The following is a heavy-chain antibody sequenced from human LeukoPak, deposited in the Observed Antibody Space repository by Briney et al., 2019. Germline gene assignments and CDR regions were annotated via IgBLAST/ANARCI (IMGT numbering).Heavy chain of an antibody. J-gene: IGHJ4*02. CDR1: GYSFTSYW. V-gene: IGHV5-51*01. CDR3: ARRYYYGSGSYYIDY. CDR2: IYPGDSDT. Sequence: GESLKISCKGSGYSFTSYWIGWVRQMPGKGLEWMGFIYPGDSDTRYSPSFQGQVTISADKSISTAYLQWSSLKASDTAMYYCARRYYYGSGSYYIDYWGQGTLVTVSS. D-gene: IGHD3-10*01.